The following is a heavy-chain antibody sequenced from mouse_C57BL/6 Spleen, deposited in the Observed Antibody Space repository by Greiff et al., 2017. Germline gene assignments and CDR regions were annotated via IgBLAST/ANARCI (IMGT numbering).Heavy chain of an antibody. CDR2: INSDGSST. J-gene: IGHJ4*01. Sequence: EVKLVESEGGLVQPGSSMKLSCTASGFTFSDYYMAWVRQVPEKGLEWVANINSDGSSTYYLDSLKSRFIISRDNAKNILYLQLSSLKSEDTATYYCARDGYGNYDAMDYWGQRTSVTVSS. CDR3: ARDGYGNYDAMDY. D-gene: IGHD2-1*01. V-gene: IGHV5-16*01. CDR1: GFTFSDYY.